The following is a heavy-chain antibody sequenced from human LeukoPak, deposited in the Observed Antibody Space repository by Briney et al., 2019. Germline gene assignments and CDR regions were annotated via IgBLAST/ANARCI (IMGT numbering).Heavy chain of an antibody. J-gene: IGHJ4*02. Sequence: GGSLRLSCTASGFTFSSDAMSWVRQAPGKGLEWDSGLSGTGGTTNYADSGKGRFTISRDNSKNTLYRQMNSLRVEDTAVYYCAKSISSGLAATAVGAQFDYWGQGTLVTVSS. CDR1: GFTFSSDA. D-gene: IGHD1-26*01. V-gene: IGHV3-23*01. CDR2: LSGTGGTT. CDR3: AKSISSGLAATAVGAQFDY.